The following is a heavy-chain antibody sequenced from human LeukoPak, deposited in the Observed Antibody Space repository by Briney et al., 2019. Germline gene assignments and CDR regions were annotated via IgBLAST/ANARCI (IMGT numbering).Heavy chain of an antibody. CDR3: ARDRMDV. V-gene: IGHV3-21*01. CDR2: ISSTSSLI. Sequence: GGSLRLSCAASGFNISSYTIHWARQAPGKGLEWVSSISSTSSLIFYADSMRGRFIISRDNAKNSLYLQMNSLRAEDTAVYYCARDRMDVWGKGTTVTVSS. CDR1: GFNISSYT. J-gene: IGHJ6*04.